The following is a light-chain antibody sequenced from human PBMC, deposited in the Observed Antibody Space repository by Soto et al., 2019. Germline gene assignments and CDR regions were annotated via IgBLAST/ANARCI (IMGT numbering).Light chain of an antibody. J-gene: IGLJ2*01. CDR3: SSYAGNTVI. CDR1: SSDVGGYNY. V-gene: IGLV2-8*01. Sequence: QSALTQPPSASGSPGQSVTISCTGTSSDVGGYNYVSWYQQHPGEAPKVMIYEVTKRPSGVPDRFSGSKSGNTASLTVSGLQAEDEADYYCSSYAGNTVIFGGGTKVTVL. CDR2: EVT.